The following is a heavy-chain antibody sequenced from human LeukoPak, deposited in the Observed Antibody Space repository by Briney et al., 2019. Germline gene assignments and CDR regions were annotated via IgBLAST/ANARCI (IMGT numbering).Heavy chain of an antibody. J-gene: IGHJ4*02. CDR3: ARDSSGYYRIDY. D-gene: IGHD3-22*01. V-gene: IGHV4-34*01. Sequence: PSETLSLTCAVYGGSFSGNYWSWIRQPPGKGLEWIGEINHSGSTNYNPSLKSRVTISEDTSKNQFSLKLSSVTAADTAVYYCARDSSGYYRIDYWGQGTLVTVSS. CDR2: INHSGST. CDR1: GGSFSGNY.